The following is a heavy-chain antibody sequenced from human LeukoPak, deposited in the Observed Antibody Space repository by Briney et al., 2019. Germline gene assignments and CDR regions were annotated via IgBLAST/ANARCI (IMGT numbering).Heavy chain of an antibody. Sequence: SETLSLTCTVSGGSISSYYWSWIRQPPGKGLEWIGYIYYSGSTNYNPSLKSRVTISEDTSKNQFSLKLSSVTAADTAVYYCARLGYYDSSGYSYWGQGTLVTVSS. CDR1: GGSISSYY. CDR3: ARLGYYDSSGYSY. V-gene: IGHV4-59*08. J-gene: IGHJ4*02. D-gene: IGHD3-22*01. CDR2: IYYSGST.